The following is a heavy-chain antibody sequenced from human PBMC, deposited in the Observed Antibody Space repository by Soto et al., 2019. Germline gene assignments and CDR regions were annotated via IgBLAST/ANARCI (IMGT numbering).Heavy chain of an antibody. V-gene: IGHV5-51*01. D-gene: IGHD3-3*01. Sequence: PGESLKISCKGSGYSFTSYWIGWVRQMPGKGLEWMGIIYPGDSDTRYSPSFQGQVTISADKSISTAYLQWSSLKASDTAMYYCAKTYYDFWSGYYPFPFAYWGQGTLVPVSS. CDR2: IYPGDSDT. J-gene: IGHJ4*02. CDR1: GYSFTSYW. CDR3: AKTYYDFWSGYYPFPFAY.